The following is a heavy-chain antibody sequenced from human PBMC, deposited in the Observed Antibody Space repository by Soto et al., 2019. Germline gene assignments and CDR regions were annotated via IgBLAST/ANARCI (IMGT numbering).Heavy chain of an antibody. CDR3: ARDKSTTVTMGAFDI. J-gene: IGHJ3*02. Sequence: EVQLVESGGGLVKPGGSLRLSCAASGFTFSSYSMNWVRQAPGKGLEWVSSISSSSSYIYYADSVKGRFTISRDNAKNSLYLQMNSLRAEDTAVYYCARDKSTTVTMGAFDIWCQGTMVTVSS. CDR2: ISSSSSYI. V-gene: IGHV3-21*01. D-gene: IGHD4-17*01. CDR1: GFTFSSYS.